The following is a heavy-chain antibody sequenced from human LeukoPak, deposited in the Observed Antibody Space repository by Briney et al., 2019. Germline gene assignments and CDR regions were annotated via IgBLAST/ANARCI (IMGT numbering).Heavy chain of an antibody. D-gene: IGHD6-13*01. CDR2: INHSGST. Sequence: SETLSLTCAVYGGSFSGYYWSWIRQPPGKGLEWIGEINHSGSTNYNPSLKSRVTISVDTSKNQFSLKLSSVTAADTAVYYCARHEPYSSSWADFDYWGQGTLVTVSS. V-gene: IGHV4-34*01. CDR3: ARHEPYSSSWADFDY. CDR1: GGSFSGYY. J-gene: IGHJ4*02.